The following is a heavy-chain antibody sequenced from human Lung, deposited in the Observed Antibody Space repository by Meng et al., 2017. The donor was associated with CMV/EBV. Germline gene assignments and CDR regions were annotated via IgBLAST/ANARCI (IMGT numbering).Heavy chain of an antibody. D-gene: IGHD4-11*01. V-gene: IGHV3-7*01. J-gene: IGHJ4*01. CDR3: ARGRVSTDY. CDR1: GFTFSNYW. CDR2: INPDGSDK. Sequence: SCAASGFTFSNYWMTWVRQAPGKGLEWVANINPDGSDKYYVDSVKGRFTISRDNAKNSLYLQMISLRAEDTAVCYCARGRVSTDYWGHGTLVTVSS.